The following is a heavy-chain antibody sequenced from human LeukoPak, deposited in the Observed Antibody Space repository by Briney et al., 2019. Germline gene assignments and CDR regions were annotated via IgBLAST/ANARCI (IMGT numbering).Heavy chain of an antibody. Sequence: PGGSLRLSCAVSGFTFSSYWMNWVRQAPGKGLEWVASIGQDGGEKSYVDSVKGRFTISRDNTKNSLYLQMNSLRAEDTAVYFCARVGTAAGLYFDLWGQGTLVTVSS. CDR3: ARVGTAAGLYFDL. J-gene: IGHJ4*01. CDR1: GFTFSSYW. V-gene: IGHV3-7*01. D-gene: IGHD6-13*01. CDR2: IGQDGGEK.